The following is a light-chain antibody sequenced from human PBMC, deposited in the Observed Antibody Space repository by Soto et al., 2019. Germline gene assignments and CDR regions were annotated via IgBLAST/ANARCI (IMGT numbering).Light chain of an antibody. V-gene: IGLV2-14*01. J-gene: IGLJ1*01. CDR3: SSYTTCGPLYI. Sequence: QSALTQPASVSGSPGQSITISCTGSSSDLGDYNYVSWYQQHPGKAPKLMIYDVSNRPSGVSNRFSGSKSGNTASLTISGLQAEDEADYYCSSYTTCGPLYIFGGGTKVTVL. CDR1: SSDLGDYNY. CDR2: DVS.